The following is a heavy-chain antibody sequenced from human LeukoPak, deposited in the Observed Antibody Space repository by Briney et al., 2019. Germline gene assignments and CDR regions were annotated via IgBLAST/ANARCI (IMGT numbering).Heavy chain of an antibody. CDR3: ARRAYSAAYWKHFDY. Sequence: GSLRLSCAASGFTFSNYSMNWVRQAPGKGLEWIGSIYYGGNTYYNPSLKSRVTISVDTSKNQFSLKLNSVTAADTAVYFCARRAYSAAYWKHFDYWGQGTLVTVPS. V-gene: IGHV4-39*01. D-gene: IGHD1-1*01. CDR2: IYYGGNT. CDR1: GFTFSNYSMN. J-gene: IGHJ4*02.